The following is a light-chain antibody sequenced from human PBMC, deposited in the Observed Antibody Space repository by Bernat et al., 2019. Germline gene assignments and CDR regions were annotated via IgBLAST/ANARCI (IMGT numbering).Light chain of an antibody. CDR1: QSILSSS. J-gene: IGKJ5*01. V-gene: IGKV3-20*01. Sequence: EIVLTQSPDTLSLSPGERATLSCRAGQSILSSSLAWYQQSPGQAPRLLIYAASTRATGVPDRFSGTGSGADFSLTISRLEPEDFAVYYCQQYGRSVDAPEIAFGQGTRVEIK. CDR2: AAS. CDR3: QQYGRSVDAPEIA.